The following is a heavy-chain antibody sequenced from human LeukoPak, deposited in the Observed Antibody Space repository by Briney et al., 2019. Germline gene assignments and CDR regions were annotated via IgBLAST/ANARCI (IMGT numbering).Heavy chain of an antibody. V-gene: IGHV4-34*01. CDR2: INHSGST. D-gene: IGHD5-24*01. Sequence: SETLSLTCAVYGGSFSGYYWSWIRQPPGKGLEWIGEINHSGSTNYNPSLKSRVTISVDTSKNQFSLKLSSVTAADTAVYYCATGTMATIDYWGQGTLVTVSS. J-gene: IGHJ4*02. CDR1: GGSFSGYY. CDR3: ATGTMATIDY.